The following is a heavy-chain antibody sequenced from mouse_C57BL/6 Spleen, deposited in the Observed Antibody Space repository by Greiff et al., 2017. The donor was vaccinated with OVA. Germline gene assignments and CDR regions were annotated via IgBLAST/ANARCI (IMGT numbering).Heavy chain of an antibody. CDR2: IRNKANGYTT. Sequence: EVQVVESGGGLVQPGGSLSLSCAASGFTFTDYYMSWVRQPPGKGLEWLGFIRNKANGYTTEYSASVKGRFTISRDYSQSILYLQMLAPRAEAISAYYCGRYPDGSSYGFAYWGRGTLVTVSA. J-gene: IGHJ3*01. CDR1: GFTFTDYY. CDR3: GRYPDGSSYGFAY. D-gene: IGHD1-1*01. V-gene: IGHV7-3*01.